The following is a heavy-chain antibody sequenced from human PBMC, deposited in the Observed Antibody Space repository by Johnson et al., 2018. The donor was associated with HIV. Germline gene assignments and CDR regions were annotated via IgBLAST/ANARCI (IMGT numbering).Heavy chain of an antibody. J-gene: IGHJ3*02. CDR3: ARGSYYDSSGDAFDM. CDR1: GFTVSSNY. Sequence: VQLVESGGGLVQPGGSLRLSCAASGFTVSSNYMSWVRQAPGKGLEWVSVIYSGGSTYYADSVKGRFTISRDNSKNTLYLQMNSLRAEDTAVYYCARGSYYDSSGDAFDMWGQGTMVTVSS. D-gene: IGHD3-22*01. CDR2: IYSGGST. V-gene: IGHV3-66*02.